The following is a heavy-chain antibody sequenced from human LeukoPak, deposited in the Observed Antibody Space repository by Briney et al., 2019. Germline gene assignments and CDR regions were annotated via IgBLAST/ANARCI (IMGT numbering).Heavy chain of an antibody. Sequence: PGRSLRLSCAASGFTFSSYGMHWVRQAPGKGLEWVAVIPYDGSSKYYADSVKGRFTISRDNSKNTLYLQMNSLRAEDTAVYYCATLYGDDAFDIWGQGTMVTVSS. CDR3: ATLYGDDAFDI. CDR1: GFTFSSYG. V-gene: IGHV3-30*03. CDR2: IPYDGSSK. D-gene: IGHD4-17*01. J-gene: IGHJ3*02.